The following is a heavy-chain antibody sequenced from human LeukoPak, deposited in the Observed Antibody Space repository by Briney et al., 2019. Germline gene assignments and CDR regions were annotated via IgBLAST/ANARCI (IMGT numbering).Heavy chain of an antibody. CDR3: ARRDSSDY. V-gene: IGHV1-18*01. CDR2: ISPYNGNT. CDR1: GYTFSSYT. D-gene: IGHD6-13*01. Sequence: ASVKVSCKASGYTFSSYTISWVRQAPGQGLEWMGLISPYNGNTNYAQRLQGRVTMTTDTSTSTAYMELRSLRSDDTAVYYCARRDSSDYWGQGTLVTVSS. J-gene: IGHJ4*02.